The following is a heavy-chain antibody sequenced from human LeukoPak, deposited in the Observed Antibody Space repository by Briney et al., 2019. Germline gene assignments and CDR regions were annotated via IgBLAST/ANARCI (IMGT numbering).Heavy chain of an antibody. V-gene: IGHV1-2*02. Sequence: ASVKVSCKASGYTFTGYYMHWVRQAPGQGLEWMGWINPNSGGTNYAQNFQGRVTMTRDTSISTAYMELSRLRSDDTAVYYCARDPLFGELSSFDPWGQRTLVTVSS. CDR1: GYTFTGYY. J-gene: IGHJ5*02. D-gene: IGHD3-10*02. CDR2: INPNSGGT. CDR3: ARDPLFGELSSFDP.